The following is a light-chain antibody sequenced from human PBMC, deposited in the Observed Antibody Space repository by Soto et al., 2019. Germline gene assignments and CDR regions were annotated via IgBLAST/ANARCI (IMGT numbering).Light chain of an antibody. V-gene: IGKV4-1*01. CDR2: WAS. J-gene: IGKJ1*01. CDR1: QSVLYSSDNKNY. Sequence: IVMTQSPYSLAVTLGERATINCKSSQSVLYSSDNKNYLAWYQQKPGKSRKLLIYWASTRESGVPDRFSGSGSGTDFTLTISSLQAEDVAVYYCLQYYGTPWTFGQGTKV. CDR3: LQYYGTPWT.